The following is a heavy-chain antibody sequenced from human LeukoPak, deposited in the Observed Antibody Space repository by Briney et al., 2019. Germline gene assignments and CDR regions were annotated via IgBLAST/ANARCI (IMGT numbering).Heavy chain of an antibody. Sequence: GASLRLSCAASGFTFSSYAMSWVRQAPGKGLEWVSAISGSGGSTYYADSVKGRFTISRDNSKNTLYLQMNSLRAEDTAVYYCAKGRVVVVVAATDYWGQGTPVTVSS. CDR1: GFTFSSYA. D-gene: IGHD2-15*01. J-gene: IGHJ4*02. V-gene: IGHV3-23*01. CDR3: AKGRVVVVVAATDY. CDR2: ISGSGGST.